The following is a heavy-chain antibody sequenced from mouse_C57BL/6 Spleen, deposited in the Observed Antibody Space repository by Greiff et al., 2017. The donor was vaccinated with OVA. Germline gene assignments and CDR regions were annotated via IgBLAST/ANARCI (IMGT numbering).Heavy chain of an antibody. CDR1: GFTFSSYA. CDR2: ISDGGSYT. CDR3: ARGRAQAFDY. Sequence: EVMLVESGGGLVKPGGSLKLSCAASGFTFSSYAMSWVRQTPEKRLEWVATISDGGSYTYYPDNVKGRFTISRDNAKNNLYLQMSHLKSEDTAMYYCARGRAQAFDYWGQGTTLTVSS. D-gene: IGHD3-2*02. J-gene: IGHJ2*01. V-gene: IGHV5-4*03.